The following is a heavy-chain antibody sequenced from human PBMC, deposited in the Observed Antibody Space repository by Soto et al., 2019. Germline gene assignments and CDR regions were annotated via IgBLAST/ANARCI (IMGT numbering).Heavy chain of an antibody. CDR2: MNPNSGNT. J-gene: IGHJ5*02. V-gene: IGHV1-8*01. D-gene: IGHD1-7*01. CDR3: ARERTGTTSNWFDP. Sequence: QVQLVQSGAEVKKPGASVKVSCKASGYTFTSYDINWVRQATGHGLEWMGWMNPNSGNTVYAQKFQGRVTMTRDTSISTAYMELSSLSSEGTAVYYCARERTGTTSNWFDPWGQGTLVTVSS. CDR1: GYTFTSYD.